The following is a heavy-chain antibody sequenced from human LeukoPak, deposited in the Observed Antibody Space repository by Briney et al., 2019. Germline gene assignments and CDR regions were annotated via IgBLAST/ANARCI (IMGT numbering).Heavy chain of an antibody. CDR2: IVVGSGNT. J-gene: IGHJ6*02. Sequence: SVKVSCKASGFTFTSSAVQWVRQARGQRLEWIGWIVVGSGNTNYAQKLQERVTITRDMSTSTAYMELSSLRSEDAAVYYCAADRVVVYAGYYYYGMDVWGQGTTVTVSS. CDR1: GFTFTSSA. CDR3: AADRVVVYAGYYYYGMDV. V-gene: IGHV1-58*01. D-gene: IGHD2-8*02.